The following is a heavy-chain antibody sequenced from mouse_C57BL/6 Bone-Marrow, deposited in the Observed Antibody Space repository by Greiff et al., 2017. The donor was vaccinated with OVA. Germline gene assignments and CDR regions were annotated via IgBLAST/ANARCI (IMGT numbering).Heavy chain of an antibody. Sequence: EVKVEESGGGLVQPGGSMKLSCVASGFTFSNYWMNWVRQSPEKGLEWVAQIRLKSDNYATHYAESVKGRFTISRDDSKSSVDLQMNNLRAEDTGIYYCTGWVLRSYWGQGTSVTVSS. J-gene: IGHJ4*01. D-gene: IGHD1-1*01. CDR1: GFTFSNYW. CDR3: TGWVLRSY. CDR2: IRLKSDNYAT. V-gene: IGHV6-3*01.